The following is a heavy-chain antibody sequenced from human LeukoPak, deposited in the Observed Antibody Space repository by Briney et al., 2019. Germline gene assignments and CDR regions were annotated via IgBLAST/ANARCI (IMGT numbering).Heavy chain of an antibody. CDR3: ARDRLWFGEFGY. CDR1: GSTFTGYY. J-gene: IGHJ4*02. D-gene: IGHD3-10*01. V-gene: IGHV1-2*02. Sequence: ASVKVSCKASGSTFTGYYMHWVRQAPGQGLGWMGWINPNSGGTNYAQKFQGRVTMTRDTSISTAYMELSRLRSDDTAVDYCARDRLWFGEFGYGGQGTLVTVSS. CDR2: INPNSGGT.